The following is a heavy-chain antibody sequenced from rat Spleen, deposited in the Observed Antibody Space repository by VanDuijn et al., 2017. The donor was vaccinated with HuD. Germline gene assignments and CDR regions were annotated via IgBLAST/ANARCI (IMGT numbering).Heavy chain of an antibody. V-gene: IGHV5-22*01. CDR3: TRGGNYDYDH. Sequence: EVQLVESGGGLVQPGRSMKLSCAASGLSFSNYDMAWVRQAQTKGLEWVASISYDGTANYSRDSVKGRFTISRENAKNTLYLQRNSLRSDDTATYYCTRGGNYDYDHWGQGLMVTVSS. CDR1: GLSFSNYD. D-gene: IGHD1-10*01. J-gene: IGHJ2*01. CDR2: ISYDGTAN.